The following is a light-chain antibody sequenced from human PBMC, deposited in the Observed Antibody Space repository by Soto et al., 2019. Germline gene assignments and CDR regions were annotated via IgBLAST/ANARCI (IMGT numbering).Light chain of an antibody. CDR3: CSYAGRSTYV. J-gene: IGLJ1*01. Sequence: QSVLTQPASVSGSPGQSIRISCTGTSSDVGSYTLVSWYQHHPGKAPKLMIYEGSKRPSGVSNRFSGSKSGNTASLTISGLQAEDEADYYCCSYAGRSTYVFGTGTKVTVL. CDR1: SSDVGSYTL. V-gene: IGLV2-23*01. CDR2: EGS.